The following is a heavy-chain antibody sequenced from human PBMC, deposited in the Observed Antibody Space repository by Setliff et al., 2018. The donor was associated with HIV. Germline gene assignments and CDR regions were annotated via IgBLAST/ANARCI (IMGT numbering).Heavy chain of an antibody. J-gene: IGHJ4*02. Sequence: SVKVSCKASRGTFSSYGFNWVRQAPGQGLEWMGGIIPILGIANYAQKFKGRVTITADKSTSTVYMELRSLRSEDTAVYYCARGLRDNYVWGSYRYTAHFDYWGQGTLVTVSS. CDR1: RGTFSSYG. D-gene: IGHD3-16*02. CDR3: ARGLRDNYVWGSYRYTAHFDY. CDR2: IIPILGIA. V-gene: IGHV1-69*10.